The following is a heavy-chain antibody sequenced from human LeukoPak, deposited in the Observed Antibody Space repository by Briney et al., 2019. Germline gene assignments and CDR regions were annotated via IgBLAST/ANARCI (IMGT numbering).Heavy chain of an antibody. Sequence: SVKVFCKASGGTFRSYAISWARQAPGQGLEWMGGIIPIFGTANYAQKFQGRVTITADESTSTAYLELSSLRSEDTAVYYCARDQGYRYGYGDFDYWGQGTLVTVSS. CDR2: IIPIFGTA. CDR3: ARDQGYRYGYGDFDY. J-gene: IGHJ4*02. CDR1: GGTFRSYA. V-gene: IGHV1-69*13. D-gene: IGHD5-18*01.